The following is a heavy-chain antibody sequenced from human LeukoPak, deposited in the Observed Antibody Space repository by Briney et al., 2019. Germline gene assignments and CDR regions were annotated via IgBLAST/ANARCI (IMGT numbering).Heavy chain of an antibody. J-gene: IGHJ3*02. CDR2: INHSGST. CDR3: ARAVQLLWFGESSSGAFGI. D-gene: IGHD3-10*01. V-gene: IGHV4-34*01. Sequence: SETLSLTCAVYGGSFSGYYWSWIRQPPGKGLEWIGEINHSGSTNYNPSLKSRVTISVDTSKNQFSLKLSSVTAADTAVYYCARAVQLLWFGESSSGAFGIWGQGTMVTVSS. CDR1: GGSFSGYY.